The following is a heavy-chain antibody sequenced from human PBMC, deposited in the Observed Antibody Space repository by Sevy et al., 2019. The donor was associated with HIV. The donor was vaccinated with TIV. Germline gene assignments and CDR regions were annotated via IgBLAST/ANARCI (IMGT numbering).Heavy chain of an antibody. CDR3: TRGYYYDSSGYSDY. Sequence: GWSLRLSCTGSGFTFGDYAMSWFRQAPGMGLEWVGFNRSKDYGGATEYAASVKGRFTISRDDSKSIADLQMNSLKTEDTAVYYCTRGYYYDSSGYSDYWGQGTLVTVSS. J-gene: IGHJ4*02. CDR1: GFTFGDYA. V-gene: IGHV3-49*03. D-gene: IGHD3-22*01. CDR2: NRSKDYGGAT.